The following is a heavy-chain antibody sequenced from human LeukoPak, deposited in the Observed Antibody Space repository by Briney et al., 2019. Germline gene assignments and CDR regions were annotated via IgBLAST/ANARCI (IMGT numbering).Heavy chain of an antibody. CDR2: IFGDGETT. J-gene: IGHJ4*02. D-gene: IGHD1-26*01. CDR1: GFTFATYA. Sequence: GSLRLSCAASGFTFATYAMHWVRQAPGKGLEYVSFIFGDGETTHYADSVKGRFTISRDNSKNSLYLQMNNLKTDDTAFYYCAQDWWGSYLSWGRGTLVTVSS. CDR3: AQDWWGSYLS. V-gene: IGHV3-43*02.